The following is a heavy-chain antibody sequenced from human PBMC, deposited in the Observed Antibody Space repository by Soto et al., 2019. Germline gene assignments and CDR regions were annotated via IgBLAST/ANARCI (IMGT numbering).Heavy chain of an antibody. J-gene: IGHJ4*02. D-gene: IGHD2-2*01. CDR3: ARTSSAGLSHYFDY. CDR2: IDWDDHT. V-gene: IGHV2-70*04. Sequence: GPTLVNPTQTLTLTCTFSGFSLTTNEMRVSWIRQPPGKALEWLARIDWDDHTFYSTSLKTRLTISKDTSKNQVVLTMTNMDPVDTATFYCARTSSAGLSHYFDYWGQGTLVTVSS. CDR1: GFSLTTNEMR.